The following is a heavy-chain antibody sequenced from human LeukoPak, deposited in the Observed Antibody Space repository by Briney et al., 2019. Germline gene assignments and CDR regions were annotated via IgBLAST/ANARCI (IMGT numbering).Heavy chain of an antibody. V-gene: IGHV1-2*02. D-gene: IGHD2-15*01. CDR1: GYTLTGYY. J-gene: IGHJ5*02. CDR3: AREGGVAYNWFDP. Sequence: ASVKVSCKASGYTLTGYYMHWVRQAPGQGLEWMGWINPNSGGTNYAQKFQGRVTITADKSTSTAYMELSSLRSEDTAVYYCAREGGVAYNWFDPWGQGTLVTVSS. CDR2: INPNSGGT.